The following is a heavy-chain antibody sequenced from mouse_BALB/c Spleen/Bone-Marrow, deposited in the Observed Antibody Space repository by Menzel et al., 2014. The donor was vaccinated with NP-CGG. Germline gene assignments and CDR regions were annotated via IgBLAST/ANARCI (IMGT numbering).Heavy chain of an antibody. D-gene: IGHD1-1*01. CDR3: ARGSYYEGAMDY. V-gene: IGHV2-9*02. CDR2: IWAGGST. CDR1: GFPLTSYG. J-gene: IGHJ4*01. Sequence: VQLQQSGPGLVAPSQSLSITCTVSGFPLTSYGAHWVRQPPGKVLEWLGVIWAGGSTNYNSALMSRLSISKDNSKSQVFLKMNSLQTDDTAMYYCARGSYYEGAMDYWGQGTSVTVSS.